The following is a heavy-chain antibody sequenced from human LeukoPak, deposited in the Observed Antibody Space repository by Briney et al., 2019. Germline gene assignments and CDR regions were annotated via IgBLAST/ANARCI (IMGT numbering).Heavy chain of an antibody. Sequence: ASVKVSCKASGGTFSSYAISWVRQAPGQGLEWMGGIIPIFGTANYAQKFQGRVTITADESTSTAYMELSSLRSEDTAVYYCAREGGHCSSTSCYLFWGQGTLVTVSS. CDR2: IIPIFGTA. CDR1: GGTFSSYA. CDR3: AREGGHCSSTSCYLF. D-gene: IGHD2-2*01. V-gene: IGHV1-69*13. J-gene: IGHJ4*02.